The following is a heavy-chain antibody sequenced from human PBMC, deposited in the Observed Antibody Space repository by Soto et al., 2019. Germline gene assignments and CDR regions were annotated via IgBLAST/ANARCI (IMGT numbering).Heavy chain of an antibody. CDR2: ISSSSSYI. V-gene: IGHV3-21*01. CDR3: ATAAPGIAVAGPFDP. Sequence: GGSLRLSCAASGFTFSSYSMNWVRQAPGKGLEWVSSISSSSSYIYYADSVKGRFTISRDNSKNTLYLQMNSLRAEDTAVYYCATAAPGIAVAGPFDPWGQGTLVTVSS. D-gene: IGHD6-19*01. J-gene: IGHJ5*02. CDR1: GFTFSSYS.